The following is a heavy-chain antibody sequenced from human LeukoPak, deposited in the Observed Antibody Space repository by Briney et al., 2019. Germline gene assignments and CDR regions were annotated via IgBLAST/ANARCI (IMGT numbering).Heavy chain of an antibody. CDR2: ISSSSYI. CDR1: GFTFSSYS. CDR3: AGRILLYYMDA. V-gene: IGHV3-21*01. D-gene: IGHD3-10*01. Sequence: GGSLRLSCAASGFTFSSYSMNWVRQAPGKGLECVSSISSSSYIYHADSVRGRFTISRDNAKNSLYLQMNSLRAEDTAVYYCAGRILLYYMDAWGKGTTVTVSS. J-gene: IGHJ6*03.